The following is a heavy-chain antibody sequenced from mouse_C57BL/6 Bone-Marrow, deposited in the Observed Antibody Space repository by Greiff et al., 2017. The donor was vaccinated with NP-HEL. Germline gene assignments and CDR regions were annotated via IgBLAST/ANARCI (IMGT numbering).Heavy chain of an antibody. V-gene: IGHV14-4*01. D-gene: IGHD1-1*01. Sequence: EVKLMESGAELVRPGASVKLSCTASGFNIKDDYMHWVKQRPEQGLEWIGWLDPENGDTEYASKFQGKATITADTSSNTAYLQLSSLTSEDTAVYYCTTQGGSILFDYWGQGTTLTVSS. CDR2: LDPENGDT. CDR1: GFNIKDDY. J-gene: IGHJ2*01. CDR3: TTQGGSILFDY.